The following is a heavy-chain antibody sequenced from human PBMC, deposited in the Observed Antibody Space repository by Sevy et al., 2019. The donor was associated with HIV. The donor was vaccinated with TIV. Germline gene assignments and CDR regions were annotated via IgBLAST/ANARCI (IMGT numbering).Heavy chain of an antibody. CDR2: ISSASSYI. CDR3: ATSGYYDSRGSDD. J-gene: IGHJ4*02. D-gene: IGHD3-22*01. CDR1: GFTFSSYS. V-gene: IGHV3-21*01. Sequence: GGSLRLSCAASGFTFSSYSMNWVRQAPGKGLEWVSSISSASSYIKYADSVKGRFTISRDNAKNSLYLQMNNLRAEDTAVYYCATSGYYDSRGSDDWGQGTLVTVSS.